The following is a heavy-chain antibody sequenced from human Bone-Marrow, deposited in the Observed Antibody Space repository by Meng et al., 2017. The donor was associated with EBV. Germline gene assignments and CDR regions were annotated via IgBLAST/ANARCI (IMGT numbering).Heavy chain of an antibody. V-gene: IGHV4-4*02. Sequence: GQRQGPGPGLVKPSGTRSLTSAVSGGSISSSNWWTWVRQPPGKGLEWIGEIYHSGSTNYNPSLKSRVTISVDKSKNQFSLKLSSVTAADTAVYYCATRMTIFGVAPFGYWGQGTLVTVSS. D-gene: IGHD3-3*01. J-gene: IGHJ4*02. CDR1: GGSISSSNW. CDR2: IYHSGST. CDR3: ATRMTIFGVAPFGY.